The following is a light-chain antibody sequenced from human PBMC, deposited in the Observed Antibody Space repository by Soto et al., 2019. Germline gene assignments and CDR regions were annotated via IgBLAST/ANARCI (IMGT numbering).Light chain of an antibody. Sequence: TQSRAPLSLSPGERATLSCRASQSVSSYLAWYQQKPGQAPRLLIYGASTRATGIPARFSGSGSGTEFNLTISSLQSADFAVYFCQQYDDWLRLTFGGGTKVDI. J-gene: IGKJ4*01. V-gene: IGKV3-15*01. CDR2: GAS. CDR1: QSVSSY. CDR3: QQYDDWLRLT.